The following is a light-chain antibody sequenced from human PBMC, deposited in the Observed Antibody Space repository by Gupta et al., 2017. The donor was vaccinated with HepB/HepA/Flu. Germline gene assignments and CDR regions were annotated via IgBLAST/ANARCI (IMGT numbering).Light chain of an antibody. Sequence: EIVLTQSPATLSLSPGERATLSCRASQSVSSYLDWYQQKPGQAPRLLIYDASNRATGIPARFSSSGATTDFTLTISSLEPEDFAVYYCQQRSNWPPTFGGGTKVEIK. CDR2: DAS. V-gene: IGKV3-11*01. J-gene: IGKJ4*01. CDR1: QSVSSY. CDR3: QQRSNWPPT.